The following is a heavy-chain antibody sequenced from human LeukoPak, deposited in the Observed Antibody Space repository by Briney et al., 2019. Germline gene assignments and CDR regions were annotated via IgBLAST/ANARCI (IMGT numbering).Heavy chain of an antibody. Sequence: GGSLRLSCAASGFTFSSYSMNWVRQAPGKGLEWVSSISSSGSYIYYADSVKGRFTISRDNAKNSLYLQMNSLRAEDTAVYYCASSHYYDSSGYSIDAFDIWGQGTMVTVSS. V-gene: IGHV3-21*01. CDR1: GFTFSSYS. D-gene: IGHD3-22*01. CDR3: ASSHYYDSSGYSIDAFDI. J-gene: IGHJ3*02. CDR2: ISSSGSYI.